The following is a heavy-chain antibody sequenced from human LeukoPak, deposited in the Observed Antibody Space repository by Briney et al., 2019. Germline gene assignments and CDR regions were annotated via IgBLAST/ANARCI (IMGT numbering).Heavy chain of an antibody. CDR2: INHSGST. CDR1: GGSFSGYY. V-gene: IGHV4-34*01. CDR3: ARGGGKRELLRT. D-gene: IGHD1-26*01. J-gene: IGHJ5*02. Sequence: PSETLSLTCAVYGGSFSGYYWSWIRQPPGKGLEWIGEINHSGSTNYNPSLKSRVTISVDTSKNQFSLKLSSVTAADTAVYYCARGGGKRELLRTWGQGTLVTVSS.